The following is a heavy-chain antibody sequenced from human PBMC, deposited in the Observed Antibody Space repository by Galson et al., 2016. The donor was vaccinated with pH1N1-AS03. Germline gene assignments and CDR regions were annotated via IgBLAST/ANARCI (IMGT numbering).Heavy chain of an antibody. CDR2: ISRNSAST. J-gene: IGHJ6*03. CDR3: AKVGGVFDWNDYNYMDV. CDR1: GFNFDEYT. V-gene: IGHV3-21*01. D-gene: IGHD1-1*01. Sequence: SLRLSCAASGFNFDEYTMTWVRQAPGKGLEWISSISRNSASTYYAASLKGRFTVSRDNAKNSLYLQMDSLSAEDTAVYYCAKVGGVFDWNDYNYMDVWDTGTTVTVAS.